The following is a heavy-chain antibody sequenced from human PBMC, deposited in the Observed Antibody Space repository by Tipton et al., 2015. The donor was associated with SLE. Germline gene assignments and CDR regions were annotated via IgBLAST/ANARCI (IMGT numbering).Heavy chain of an antibody. Sequence: QVQLVQSGAEVKKPGASVKLSCKASGYTFDAFGITWVRQAPGQGPEWMGWISGYNSNIDYAQKFQGRVTMTTDTSTATVYMELRSLRSDDTAVYYCARDRGNGYFDVWGRGTLVTVSS. CDR3: ARDRGNGYFDV. D-gene: IGHD1-1*01. CDR1: GYTFDAFG. CDR2: ISGYNSNI. V-gene: IGHV1-18*01. J-gene: IGHJ2*01.